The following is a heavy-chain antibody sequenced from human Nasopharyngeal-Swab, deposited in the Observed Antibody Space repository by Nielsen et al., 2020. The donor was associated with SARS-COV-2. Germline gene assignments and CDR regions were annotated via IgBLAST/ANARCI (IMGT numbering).Heavy chain of an antibody. CDR1: GFTFSSYG. Sequence: GESLKISCVASGFTFSSYGMHWVRQAPGKGLEWVAVIWYDGSNKDHADSVKGRFTISRDNSKNTLYLQMNSLRAEDTAVYYCARDLVPAAINYYYAMDVWGQGTTVTVSS. V-gene: IGHV3-33*01. CDR2: IWYDGSNK. D-gene: IGHD2-2*01. J-gene: IGHJ6*02. CDR3: ARDLVPAAINYYYAMDV.